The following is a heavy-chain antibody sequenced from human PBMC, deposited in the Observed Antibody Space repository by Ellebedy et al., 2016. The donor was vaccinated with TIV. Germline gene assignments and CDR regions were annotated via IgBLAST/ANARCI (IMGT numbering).Heavy chain of an antibody. V-gene: IGHV3-23*01. CDR3: ANYMLCHGDCSFDY. J-gene: IGHJ4*02. Sequence: GESLKISCVGSGFIFSSYAMSWVRQVPGKGLEWVSSISAVGDRTYYADSVKGRFTVSRDNSKNTIYLQMNSLRAEDTALYYCANYMLCHGDCSFDYWGQGTLVTVSS. CDR1: GFIFSSYA. CDR2: ISAVGDRT. D-gene: IGHD2-21*01.